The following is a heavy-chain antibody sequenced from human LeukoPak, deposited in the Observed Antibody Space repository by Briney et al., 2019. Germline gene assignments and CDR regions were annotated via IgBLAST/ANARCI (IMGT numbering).Heavy chain of an antibody. CDR3: ARFGAYGGTTYYFDY. V-gene: IGHV4-34*01. J-gene: IGHJ4*02. CDR2: INHSGST. Sequence: SETLSFTCAVYGGSFSGYYWSWIRQPPGKGLEWIGEINHSGSTNYNPSLKSRVTISVDTSKNQFSLKLSSVTAADTAVYYCARFGAYGGTTYYFDYWGQGTLVTVSS. CDR1: GGSFSGYY. D-gene: IGHD4-23*01.